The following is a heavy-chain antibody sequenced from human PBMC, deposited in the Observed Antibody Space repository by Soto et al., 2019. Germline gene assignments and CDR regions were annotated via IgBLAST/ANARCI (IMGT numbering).Heavy chain of an antibody. V-gene: IGHV1-69*01. D-gene: IGHD1-26*01. Sequence: QVQLVQSGAEVKKPGSSVKVSCKASGGTFSSYAISWVRQAPGQGLEWMGGIIPIFGTANYAQEFQGRVTITADESTSTAYMELSSLRSEDTAVYYCARDPRVGATSSEYFQHWGQGTLVTVSS. CDR3: ARDPRVGATSSEYFQH. CDR1: GGTFSSYA. J-gene: IGHJ1*01. CDR2: IIPIFGTA.